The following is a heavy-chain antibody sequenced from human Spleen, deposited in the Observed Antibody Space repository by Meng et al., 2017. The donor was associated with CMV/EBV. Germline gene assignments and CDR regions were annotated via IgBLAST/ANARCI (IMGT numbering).Heavy chain of an antibody. Sequence: GGSLRLSCAASGFTFADYDMHWVRQAPGKGLEWVSGISWNSGSIGYADSVKGRFTISRANAKNSLYLQMNSLRAEDTALYYCANGELGYCSSTSCSDAFDIWGQGTMVTVSS. V-gene: IGHV3-9*01. CDR3: ANGELGYCSSTSCSDAFDI. CDR1: GFTFADYD. J-gene: IGHJ3*02. D-gene: IGHD2-2*01. CDR2: ISWNSGSI.